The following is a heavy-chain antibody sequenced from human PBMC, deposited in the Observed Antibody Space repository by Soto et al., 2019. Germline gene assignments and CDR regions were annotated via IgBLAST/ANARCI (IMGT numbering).Heavy chain of an antibody. CDR1: GGSISSGGYY. CDR3: ARVNVRVVNAIRYSFDF. V-gene: IGHV4-31*03. CDR2: IYYSGST. J-gene: IGHJ3*01. D-gene: IGHD2-21*01. Sequence: QVQLQESGPGLVKPSQTLSLTCTVSGGSISSGGYYWSWILQHPVKGLAWIGYIYYSGSTYYNPSLTTRVTISVVTSKNHCSLKLSSVTAADRTVYYCARVNVRVVNAIRYSFDFWGEGTMVIVSS.